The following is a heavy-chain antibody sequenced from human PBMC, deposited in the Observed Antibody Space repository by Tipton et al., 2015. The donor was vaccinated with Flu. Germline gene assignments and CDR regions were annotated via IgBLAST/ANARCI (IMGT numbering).Heavy chain of an antibody. V-gene: IGHV4-38-2*02. D-gene: IGHD6-13*01. Sequence: TLSLTCTVSGDSMRSDYFWGWIRQAPGKGLEWIGNIHYSGSPHYNPSLKSRVTISVDTSKNQFSLRLSSVTAADTAVYYCAKARRMGLAAAGHYFDYWGQGTLVTVSS. J-gene: IGHJ4*02. CDR1: GDSMRSDYF. CDR2: IHYSGSP. CDR3: AKARRMGLAAAGHYFDY.